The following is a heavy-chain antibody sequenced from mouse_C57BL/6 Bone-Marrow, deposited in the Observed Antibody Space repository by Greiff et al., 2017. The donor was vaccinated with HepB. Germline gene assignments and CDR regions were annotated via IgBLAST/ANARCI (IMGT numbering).Heavy chain of an antibody. CDR3: ARDPYYYGSSYWYFEV. V-gene: IGHV1-50*01. Sequence: VQLQQPGAELVKPGASVKLSCKASGYTFTSYWMQWVKQRPGQGLEWIGEIDPSDSYTNYNQKFKGKATLTVDTSSSTAYMQLSSLTSEDSAVYYCARDPYYYGSSYWYFEVWGTGTTVTVSS. CDR1: GYTFTSYW. J-gene: IGHJ1*03. CDR2: IDPSDSYT. D-gene: IGHD1-1*01.